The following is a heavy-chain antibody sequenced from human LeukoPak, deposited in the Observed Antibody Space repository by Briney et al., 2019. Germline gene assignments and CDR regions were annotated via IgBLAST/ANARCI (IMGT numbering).Heavy chain of an antibody. CDR2: INPNSGGT. CDR1: GYTFTGYY. Sequence: ASVKVSCKASGYTFTGYYMHWVRQAPGQGLEWMGWINPNSGGTNYAQKFQGRVTMTRDTSISTAYMELSRLRSDDTAVYYCARGPITGTTDRDGGYNWFDPWGQGTLVIVSS. V-gene: IGHV1-2*02. J-gene: IGHJ5*02. CDR3: ARGPITGTTDRDGGYNWFDP. D-gene: IGHD1-7*01.